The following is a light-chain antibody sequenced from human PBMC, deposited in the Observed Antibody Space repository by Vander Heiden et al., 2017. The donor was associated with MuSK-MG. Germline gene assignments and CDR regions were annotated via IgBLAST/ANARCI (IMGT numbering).Light chain of an antibody. J-gene: IGLJ2*01. CDR1: TSNIGNNY. Sequence: QSLLTQPPSASGTPGRWVSIPCSGSTSNIGNNYVSWYQSLPGTAPKLLIYRDHQRPSGVPDRFSASKSRTSASLAISGLRSEDEADYYCEAWDDSLSGPIFGGGTKLTVL. CDR3: EAWDDSLSGPI. CDR2: RDH. V-gene: IGLV1-47*01.